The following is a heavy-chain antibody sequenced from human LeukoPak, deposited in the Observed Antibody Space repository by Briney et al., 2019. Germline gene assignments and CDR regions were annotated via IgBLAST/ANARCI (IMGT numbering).Heavy chain of an antibody. Sequence: SETLSLTCAVFGGSFSGYYWSWIRQPPGGGLEWIGEINHSGTTNYNPSLKSRVTISVDESKTQLSLRLESVTAADTAVYCCARGTITTVTDSWGPGTLVTVSS. V-gene: IGHV4-34*01. CDR3: ARGTITTVTDS. J-gene: IGHJ4*02. D-gene: IGHD4-17*01. CDR2: INHSGTT. CDR1: GGSFSGYY.